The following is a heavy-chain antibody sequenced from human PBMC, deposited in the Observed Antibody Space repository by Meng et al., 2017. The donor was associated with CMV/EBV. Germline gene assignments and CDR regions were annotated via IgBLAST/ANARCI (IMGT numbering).Heavy chain of an antibody. D-gene: IGHD6-13*01. CDR1: GFTFSSYS. CDR2: ISSSSSYI. J-gene: IGHJ4*02. V-gene: IGHV3-21*01. CDR3: GFSSWYKGPSGY. Sequence: ETLSLTCAASGFTFSSYSMNWVRQAPGKGLEWVSSISSSSSYIYYADSVKGRFTISRDNAKSSLYLQMNSLRAEDTAVYYCGFSSWYKGPSGYWGQGTLVTVSS.